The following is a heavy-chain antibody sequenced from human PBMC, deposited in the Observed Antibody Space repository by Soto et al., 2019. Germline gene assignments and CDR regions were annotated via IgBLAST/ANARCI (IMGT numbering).Heavy chain of an antibody. D-gene: IGHD1-20*01. CDR1: GYAFTTYG. J-gene: IGHJ4*02. CDR2: ISAHNGNT. V-gene: IGHV1-18*01. Sequence: QVHLVQSGAEVKKPGASVKVSCKGSGYAFTTYGITWVRQAPGQGLEWMGGISAHNGNTNYAQKLQGRVTVTRDTPTSTAYMELRSLRSDDTAVYYCARGRYGDYWGQGALVKVSS. CDR3: ARGRYGDY.